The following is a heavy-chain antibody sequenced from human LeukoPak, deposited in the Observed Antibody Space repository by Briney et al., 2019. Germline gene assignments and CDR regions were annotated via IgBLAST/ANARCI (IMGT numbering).Heavy chain of an antibody. J-gene: IGHJ4*02. CDR1: GGSVSSTSYY. CDR3: AREYRNPRRFDY. Sequence: SETLSLTCTVSGGSVSSTSYYWTWIRQPPGKGLEWIGCIYYTGTTNYNPSLKSRVTISIDTSKNQFSLKLSSVTAADTAVHYCAREYRNPRRFDYWGQGTLVTVSS. CDR2: IYYTGTT. V-gene: IGHV4-61*01. D-gene: IGHD2-2*01.